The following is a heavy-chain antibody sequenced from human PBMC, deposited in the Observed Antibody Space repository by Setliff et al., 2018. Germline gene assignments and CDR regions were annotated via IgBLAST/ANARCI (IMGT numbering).Heavy chain of an antibody. J-gene: IGHJ5*02. Sequence: SETLSLTCAVYGGPFSAYYWSWIRQPPGEGLEWIGEINHSGRTKYNPSLRSRVTISVDTSKNQISLKLTSVTAADTAMYYCARLFHRDRSAETRRAGPGRFDPWGQGTLVTVSS. D-gene: IGHD6-6*01. CDR1: GGPFSAYY. CDR2: INHSGRT. CDR3: ARLFHRDRSAETRRAGPGRFDP. V-gene: IGHV4-34*01.